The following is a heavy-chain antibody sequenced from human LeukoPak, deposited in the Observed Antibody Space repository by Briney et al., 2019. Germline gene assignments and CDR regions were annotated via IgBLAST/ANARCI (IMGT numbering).Heavy chain of an antibody. V-gene: IGHV4-31*03. CDR1: GGSISSGGYY. J-gene: IGHJ4*02. Sequence: PSETLSLTCTVSGGSISSGGYYWSWIRQHPGTGLEWIGYIYYSESTYYNPSLKSRVTISVDTSKNQFSLKLSSVTAADTAVYYCARGHIVVRGVPFDYWGQGTLVTVSS. D-gene: IGHD3-10*01. CDR3: ARGHIVVRGVPFDY. CDR2: IYYSEST.